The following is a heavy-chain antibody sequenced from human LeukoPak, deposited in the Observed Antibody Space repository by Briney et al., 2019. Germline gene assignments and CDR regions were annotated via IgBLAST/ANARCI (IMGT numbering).Heavy chain of an antibody. CDR2: IYHSEST. V-gene: IGHV4-38-2*01. D-gene: IGHD2-2*01. Sequence: SETLSLACAVSGYSISSDYYWGWIRQPPGKGLEWIGSIYHSESTYYNPSLKSRVLISVDTSKNQFSLKLSSVTAADTAVYYCARNAQYCSTSSCYFFGYWGQGTLVTVSS. J-gene: IGHJ4*02. CDR3: ARNAQYCSTSSCYFFGY. CDR1: GYSISSDYY.